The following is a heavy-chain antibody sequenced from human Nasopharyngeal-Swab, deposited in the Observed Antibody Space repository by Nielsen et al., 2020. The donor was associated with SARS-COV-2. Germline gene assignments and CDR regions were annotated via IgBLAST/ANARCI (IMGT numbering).Heavy chain of an antibody. J-gene: IGHJ5*02. CDR2: INHSGST. CDR1: GGSFSAYY. Sequence: SETLSLTCAVYGGSFSAYYWSWIRQPPGKGLEWIGEINHSGSTNYNPSLKSRVTISIDTSKNQFSLKLSSVTAADTAVYYCARGVTYYDFWSGYYKVDWFDAWGQGTLVTVSS. V-gene: IGHV4-34*01. D-gene: IGHD3-3*01. CDR3: ARGVTYYDFWSGYYKVDWFDA.